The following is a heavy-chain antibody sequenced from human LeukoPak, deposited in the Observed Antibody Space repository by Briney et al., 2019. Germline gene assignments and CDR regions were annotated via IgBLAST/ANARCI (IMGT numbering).Heavy chain of an antibody. Sequence: GGSLRLSCAASGFTFNNYWLHWVRQVPGKGLMWVSRINGDGNNVNYADSVKGRFTISRDNAKNTLHLQMNSLRAEDTAVFYCARELSGSISRHFDYWGQGTLVTVSS. CDR1: GFTFNNYW. D-gene: IGHD2-15*01. CDR2: INGDGNNV. V-gene: IGHV3-74*01. J-gene: IGHJ4*02. CDR3: ARELSGSISRHFDY.